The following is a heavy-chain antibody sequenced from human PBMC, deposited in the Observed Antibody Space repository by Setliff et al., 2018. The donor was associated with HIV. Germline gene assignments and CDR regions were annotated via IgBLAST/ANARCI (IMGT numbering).Heavy chain of an antibody. CDR2: ISSSSSYI. CDR1: GFTFSSYN. D-gene: IGHD6-6*01. CDR3: ARDPPSSSSVHYGMDV. V-gene: IGHV3-21*01. J-gene: IGHJ6*02. Sequence: PGESLKISCAASGFTFSSYNMNWVRQAPGKGLEWVSSISSSSSYIYYADSVKGRFTISRDNAKNSLYLQMNSLRAEDTAVYYCARDPPSSSSVHYGMDVWGQGTTVTVSS.